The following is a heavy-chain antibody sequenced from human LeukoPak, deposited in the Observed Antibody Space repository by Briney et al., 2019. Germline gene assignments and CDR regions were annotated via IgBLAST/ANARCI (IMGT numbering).Heavy chain of an antibody. D-gene: IGHD4-17*01. CDR3: AKDPLYGTVTHFDY. CDR1: GFTLSSYA. Sequence: GGSLRLSRAASGFTLSSYAMSWVRQAPGKGLEWVSAISGSGGSTYYADSVKGRFTISRDNSKNTLYLQMNSLRAEDTAVYFCAKDPLYGTVTHFDYWGQGTLVTVSS. V-gene: IGHV3-23*01. J-gene: IGHJ4*02. CDR2: ISGSGGST.